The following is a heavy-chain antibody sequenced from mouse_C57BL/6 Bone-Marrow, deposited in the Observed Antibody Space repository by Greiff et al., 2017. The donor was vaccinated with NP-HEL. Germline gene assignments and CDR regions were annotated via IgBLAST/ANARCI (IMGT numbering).Heavy chain of an antibody. D-gene: IGHD4-1*01. J-gene: IGHJ2*01. CDR2: ISDGGSYT. CDR1: GFTFSSYA. Sequence: EVHLVESGGCLVKPGGSLKLSCAASGFTFSSYAMSWVRQTPEKRLEWVATISDGGSYTYYPDNVKGRFTISRDNAKNNLYLQMSHLKSEDTAMYYCARAPLTGYYFDYWGQGTTLTVSS. CDR3: ARAPLTGYYFDY. V-gene: IGHV5-4*01.